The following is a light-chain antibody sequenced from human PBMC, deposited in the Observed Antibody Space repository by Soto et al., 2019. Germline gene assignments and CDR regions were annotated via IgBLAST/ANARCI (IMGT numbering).Light chain of an antibody. CDR2: EVS. V-gene: IGLV2-14*01. J-gene: IGLJ2*01. CDR3: SSSTSSSTLVV. CDR1: SSDVGDYNY. Sequence: QSALTQPASVSGSPGQSITISCTGTSSDVGDYNYVSWYQQHPGKAPKLMISEVSDRSSGVSNRFSASKSGNTASLTISGLQAQDEADYYCSSSTSSSTLVVFGGGTKLTVL.